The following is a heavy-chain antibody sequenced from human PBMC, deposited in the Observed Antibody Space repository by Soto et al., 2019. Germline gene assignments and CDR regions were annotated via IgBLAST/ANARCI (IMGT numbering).Heavy chain of an antibody. V-gene: IGHV4-31*11. CDR1: GGSVSSDGYY. CDR3: ARDRWGYSIDY. D-gene: IGHD2-15*01. Sequence: QVQLQESGPGLVKPSQTLSLTCAVSGGSVSSDGYYWHWIRQHPGKGPEWIGYIHYTGRSYYKPSRQRRITMSVDTSKNQVFLRLTSVTAADTAVYYCARDRWGYSIDYWGQGTLVTVSS. J-gene: IGHJ4*02. CDR2: IHYTGRS.